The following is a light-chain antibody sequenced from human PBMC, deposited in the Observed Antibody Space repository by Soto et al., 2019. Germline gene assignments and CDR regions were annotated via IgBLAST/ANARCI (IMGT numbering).Light chain of an antibody. CDR1: SSDVGGYNY. Sequence: QSVLTQPASVSGSPGQSITISCTGTSSDVGGYNYVSWYQQHPGKAPKLMIYDVSNRPSGVSTRLSGSKSGNTASLTISGRQAEDEDDDYCSSYTCTSTRLPVFGAGTKLTVL. J-gene: IGLJ1*01. V-gene: IGLV2-14*01. CDR2: DVS. CDR3: SSYTCTSTRLPV.